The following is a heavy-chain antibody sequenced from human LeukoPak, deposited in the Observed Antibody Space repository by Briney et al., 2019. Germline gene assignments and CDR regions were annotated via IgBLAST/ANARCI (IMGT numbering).Heavy chain of an antibody. J-gene: IGHJ3*02. CDR3: ASLWGPYCDRAFDI. Sequence: GRSLRLSCAASGFTFSSYAMHWVRQAPGKGLEWVAVISYDGSNKYYADSVKGRFTISRDNSKNTLYLQMNSLRAEDTAVYYCASLWGPYCDRAFDIWGQGTMVTVSS. D-gene: IGHD3-22*01. CDR2: ISYDGSNK. V-gene: IGHV3-30*04. CDR1: GFTFSSYA.